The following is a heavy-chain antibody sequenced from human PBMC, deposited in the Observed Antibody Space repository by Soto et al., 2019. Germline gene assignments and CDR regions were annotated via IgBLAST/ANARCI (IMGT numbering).Heavy chain of an antibody. CDR3: ARHILRLYSYGTSYGMDV. Sequence: QVQLVESGGGVVQPGRSLRLSCAASGFTFSSYAMHWVRQAPGKGLEWVAVISSDGSNKYYADSVKGRFTSSRDNSKNTLYLQMNSLRAEDTAVYYCARHILRLYSYGTSYGMDVWGQGTTVTVSS. CDR1: GFTFSSYA. V-gene: IGHV3-30-3*01. J-gene: IGHJ6*02. CDR2: ISSDGSNK. D-gene: IGHD5-18*01.